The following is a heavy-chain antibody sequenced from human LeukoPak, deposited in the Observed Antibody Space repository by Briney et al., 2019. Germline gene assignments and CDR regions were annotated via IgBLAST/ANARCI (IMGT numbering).Heavy chain of an antibody. J-gene: IGHJ4*02. CDR3: ARWDRYYFDY. CDR1: GGSISSYY. Sequence: PSETLSLTCTVSGGSISSYYWSWIRQPPGKGLEWIGYIYYSGSTNYNPSLKSRVSISVDTSKNQFSLKVSSVTAADTAVYYCARWDRYYFDYWGQGTLVSVSS. V-gene: IGHV4-59*01. CDR2: IYYSGST. D-gene: IGHD1-26*01.